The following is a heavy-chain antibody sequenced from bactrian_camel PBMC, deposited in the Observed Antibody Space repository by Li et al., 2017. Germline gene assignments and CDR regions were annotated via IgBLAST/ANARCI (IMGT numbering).Heavy chain of an antibody. J-gene: IGHJ4*01. Sequence: HVQLVESGGGSVQAGGPLTLSCAISGYMYVSYSMGWFRQAPGKLREGVAGLDSDGASTYADSVQGRFTISLDNAKTTLTLQMNSLKAEDTATYYCAADSVNLQLARWYNYWGQGTQVTVS. CDR1: GYMYVSYS. V-gene: IGHV3S53*01. CDR3: AADSVNLQLARWYNY. CDR2: LDSDGAS. D-gene: IGHD6*01.